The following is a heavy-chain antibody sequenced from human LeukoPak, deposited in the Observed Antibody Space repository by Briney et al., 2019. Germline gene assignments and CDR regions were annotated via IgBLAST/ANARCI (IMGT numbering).Heavy chain of an antibody. CDR1: GGSFSGYY. Sequence: PSETLSLTCAVYGGSFSGYYWSWIRQPPGKGLEWIGEINHSGSTNYNPSLKSRVTISVDTSKNQFPLKLSSVTAADTAVYYCARDVVPAAQGGADAFDIWGQGTMVTVSS. J-gene: IGHJ3*02. D-gene: IGHD2-2*01. V-gene: IGHV4-34*01. CDR2: INHSGST. CDR3: ARDVVPAAQGGADAFDI.